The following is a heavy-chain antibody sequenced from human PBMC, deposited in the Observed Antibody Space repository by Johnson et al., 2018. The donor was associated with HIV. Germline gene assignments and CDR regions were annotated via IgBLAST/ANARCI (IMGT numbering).Heavy chain of an antibody. CDR1: GFTFSSYA. Sequence: QMQLVESGGGVVQPGRSLRLSCAASGFTFSSYAMHWVRQAPGKGLEWVAFISYDGSNKYYADSVTGRFTVSRDNSKNTLYLQMNSLRGEDTAVYYCARGSQEMVTIWNAFDIWGQGTMVTVSS. CDR3: ARGSQEMVTIWNAFDI. J-gene: IGHJ3*02. V-gene: IGHV3-30-3*01. CDR2: ISYDGSNK. D-gene: IGHD5-24*01.